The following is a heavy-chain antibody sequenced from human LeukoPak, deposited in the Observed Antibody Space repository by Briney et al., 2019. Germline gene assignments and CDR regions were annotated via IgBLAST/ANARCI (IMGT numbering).Heavy chain of an antibody. CDR3: AKGSYYYGSGSPRGAFDI. V-gene: IGHV3-23*01. CDR1: GFTFSSYA. D-gene: IGHD3-10*01. CDR2: ISGSGGST. Sequence: LGGSLRLSCAASGFTFSSYAMSWVRQAPGKGLEWVSAISGSGGSTYYADSVKGRFTISRDNSKNTLYLQMNSLRAEDTAVYYCAKGSYYYGSGSPRGAFDIWGQGTMVTVSS. J-gene: IGHJ3*02.